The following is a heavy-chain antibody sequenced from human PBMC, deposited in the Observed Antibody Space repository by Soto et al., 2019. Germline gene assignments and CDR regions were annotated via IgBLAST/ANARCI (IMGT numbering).Heavy chain of an antibody. V-gene: IGHV4-59*01. CDR1: GGAISSYY. Sequence: PSETLSLTCTVSGGAISSYYWGCIRQPPGKGLAWIGYQYYRGGTNYNPSLKSRVTISVDTSKNQFSMKLSSVTAPETAVYYCARGSPDYHSSGYTFEYWGQGTMVTVSS. CDR3: ARGSPDYHSSGYTFEY. CDR2: QYYRGGT. D-gene: IGHD3-22*01. J-gene: IGHJ4*02.